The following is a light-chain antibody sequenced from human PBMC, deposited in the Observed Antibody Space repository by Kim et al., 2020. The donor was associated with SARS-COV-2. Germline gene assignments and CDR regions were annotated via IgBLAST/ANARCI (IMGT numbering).Light chain of an antibody. J-gene: IGLJ2*01. V-gene: IGLV3-21*04. CDR2: YDS. Sequence: APGTTPRITCGGTNIASNRVHWYQQKPGPAPVLVIYYDSDRPSGIPERFSGSNSGNTATLTISRVEAGDEADYYCQVWDSSSDPAVFGGGTQLTVL. CDR1: NIASNR. CDR3: QVWDSSSDPAV.